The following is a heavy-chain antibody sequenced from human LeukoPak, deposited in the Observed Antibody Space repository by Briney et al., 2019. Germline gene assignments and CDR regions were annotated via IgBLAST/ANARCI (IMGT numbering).Heavy chain of an antibody. CDR2: IIPIFGTT. D-gene: IGHD3-10*01. CDR1: GGTLSRYA. CDR3: ARIVGVASRGYFDY. J-gene: IGHJ4*02. Sequence: SVKVSCKASGGTLSRYAISWVRQAPGQGPEWMGGIIPIFGTTNYAQKFQGRVTITADESTSTAYMELSSLRSEDTAVYYCARIVGVASRGYFDYWGQGTLVTVSS. V-gene: IGHV1-69*13.